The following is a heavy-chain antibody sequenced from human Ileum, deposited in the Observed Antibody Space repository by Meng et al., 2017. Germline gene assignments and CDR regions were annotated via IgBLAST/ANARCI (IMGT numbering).Heavy chain of an antibody. J-gene: IGHJ4*02. CDR3: ARGGVAARLGT. Sequence: VQLHRGGAVRLKPSETLSPACAATGGSFSCYYRCRLRQPPGKGLEWIGEISHSGSTHYPPSLKSRLTISVATSNNQFSLKLNSVTAADTAVYYCARGGVAARLGTWGQGALVTVSS. CDR2: ISHSGST. V-gene: IGHV4-34*01. D-gene: IGHD6-6*01. CDR1: GGSFSCYY.